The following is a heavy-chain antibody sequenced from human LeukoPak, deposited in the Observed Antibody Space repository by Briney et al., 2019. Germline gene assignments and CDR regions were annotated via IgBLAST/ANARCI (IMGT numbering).Heavy chain of an antibody. Sequence: SETLSLTCTVSGGSISSGSHYWSCVRQPARNGLELVGRIFTRGSTTYNPSLMSRAYKLVRPSTNQFSLCLSSVTAADTAVYYCARDYYDVIKAPAFDIWGQGTMVTVSS. J-gene: IGHJ3*02. CDR2: IFTRGST. CDR1: GGSISSGSHY. V-gene: IGHV4-61*02. CDR3: ARDYYDVIKAPAFDI. D-gene: IGHD3-22*01.